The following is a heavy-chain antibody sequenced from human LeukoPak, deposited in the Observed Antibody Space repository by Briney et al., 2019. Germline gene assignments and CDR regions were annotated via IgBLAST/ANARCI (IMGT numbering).Heavy chain of an antibody. CDR2: IGTAGDP. D-gene: IGHD6-19*01. V-gene: IGHV3-13*05. Sequence: GGSLRLSCAASGFTFSSYDMHWVRQATGKGLEWVSAIGTAGDPYYPGSVKGRFTISRDNSKNTLYLEMNTLRAEDTAVYYCARELGSSGSLLYYGMDVWGQGTTVTVSS. CDR1: GFTFSSYD. J-gene: IGHJ6*02. CDR3: ARELGSSGSLLYYGMDV.